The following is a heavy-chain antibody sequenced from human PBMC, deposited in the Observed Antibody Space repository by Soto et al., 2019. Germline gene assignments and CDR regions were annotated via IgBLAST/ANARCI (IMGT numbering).Heavy chain of an antibody. D-gene: IGHD1-1*01. CDR3: ARDMGYNWNDGTPYYYGMDV. CDR2: IWYDGSNK. J-gene: IGHJ6*02. CDR1: GFTFSSYG. Sequence: QVQLVESGGGVVQPGRSLRLSCAASGFTFSSYGMHWVRQAPGKGLEWVAVIWYDGSNKYYADSVKGRFTISRDNSKNTLYLQMNSLRAEDTAVYYCARDMGYNWNDGTPYYYGMDVWGQGTTVTGSS. V-gene: IGHV3-33*01.